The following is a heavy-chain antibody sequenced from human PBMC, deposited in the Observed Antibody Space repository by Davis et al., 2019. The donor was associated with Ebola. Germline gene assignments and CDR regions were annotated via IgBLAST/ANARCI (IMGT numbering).Heavy chain of an antibody. CDR1: GFTFSSYT. J-gene: IGHJ2*01. V-gene: IGHV3-23*01. D-gene: IGHD2-21*02. CDR2: ISDGGRNI. CDR3: ARDADTTAFYWYFDL. Sequence: PGESLKISCAASGFTFSSYTMNWVRQAPGKGLEWVSTISDGGRNIHYADSVKGRFTISRDKSKNTVYLQMNSLRPEDTAVYYCARDADTTAFYWYFDLWGRGTLVTVSS.